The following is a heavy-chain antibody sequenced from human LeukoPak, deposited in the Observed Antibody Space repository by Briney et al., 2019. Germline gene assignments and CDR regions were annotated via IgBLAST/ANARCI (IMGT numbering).Heavy chain of an antibody. CDR2: ISYDGSNK. CDR3: AKDSEIAAAGSYWYFDL. CDR1: GFTSRSYD. V-gene: IGHV3-30*18. D-gene: IGHD6-13*01. J-gene: IGHJ2*01. Sequence: PGGSLRLSCAASGFTSRSYDMHWVRQAPGKGLEWVAVISYDGSNKYHTDSVKGRFTIPRDNSKNTLYLQMNSLRAEDTAVYYCAKDSEIAAAGSYWYFDLWGRGTLVTVSS.